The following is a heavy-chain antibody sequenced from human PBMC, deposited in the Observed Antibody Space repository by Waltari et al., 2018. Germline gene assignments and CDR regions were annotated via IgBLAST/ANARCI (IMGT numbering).Heavy chain of an antibody. D-gene: IGHD3-16*01. CDR1: GFTFSTYD. V-gene: IGHV3-33*01. CDR3: ARDGGGNGYIHY. J-gene: IGHJ4*02. Sequence: QVQLVESGGGVVQPGRSLRLTCAASGFTFSTYDIHWVRQAPGKGLEWVAIISYDGSNKYYGDAVKGRFTISRDNGKNTLYLQMNSLRAEDTAVYYCARDGGGNGYIHYWGQGTLVTVSS. CDR2: ISYDGSNK.